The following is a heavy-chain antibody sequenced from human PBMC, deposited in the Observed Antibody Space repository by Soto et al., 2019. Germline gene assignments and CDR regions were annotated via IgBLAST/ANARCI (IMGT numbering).Heavy chain of an antibody. CDR3: AHKGQLVGDWFDP. Sequence: QITLKDSGRTLVKPTETLTLTCTFSGFSLSTVGVGVGWIRQPPGKALQWLALIYWNGDKYYSPSLTNRLTISKDTSKNQVVLTMTDMDPVDAGTFFCAHKGQLVGDWFDPWGQGTLVTVSS. CDR2: IYWNGDK. D-gene: IGHD6-6*01. CDR1: GFSLSTVGVG. V-gene: IGHV2-5*01. J-gene: IGHJ5*02.